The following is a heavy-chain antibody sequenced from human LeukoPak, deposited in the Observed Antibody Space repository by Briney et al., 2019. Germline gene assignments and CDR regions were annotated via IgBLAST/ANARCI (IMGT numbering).Heavy chain of an antibody. D-gene: IGHD3-10*01. V-gene: IGHV3-21*01. J-gene: IGHJ6*03. Sequence: GGSLRLSCAASGFTFGSYSMNWVRQAPGKGLEWVSSISSSSSYIYYADSVKGRFTISRDNAKNSLYLQMDSLRAEDTAVYYCARGDLGDGSGSSYYYMDVWGKGTTVTVSS. CDR1: GFTFGSYS. CDR3: ARGDLGDGSGSSYYYMDV. CDR2: ISSSSSYI.